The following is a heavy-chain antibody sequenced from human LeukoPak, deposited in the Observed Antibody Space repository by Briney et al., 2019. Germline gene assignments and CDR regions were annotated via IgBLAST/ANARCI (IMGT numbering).Heavy chain of an antibody. CDR2: INPNSGGT. Sequence: GAPVKVSCKASGYTFTGDYMHWVRQAPGQGLEWMGWINPNSGGTIYAQKFQGRVTMTRDTSISTAYMELSRLRSEDTAVYYCARVGSSGPVYFQHWGQGTLVTVSS. CDR1: GYTFTGDY. D-gene: IGHD6-19*01. V-gene: IGHV1-2*02. CDR3: ARVGSSGPVYFQH. J-gene: IGHJ1*01.